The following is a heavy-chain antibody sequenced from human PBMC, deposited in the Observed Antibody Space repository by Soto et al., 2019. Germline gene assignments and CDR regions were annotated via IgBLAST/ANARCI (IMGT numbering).Heavy chain of an antibody. Sequence: GASVKVSCKASGYTFTSYGISWVRQAPGQGLEWMGWISAYNGNTNYAQKLQGRVTMTTDTSTSTAYMELRSLRSDDTAVYYCARKGPYGSGRPYYYYYGMDVWGQGTTVTVSS. CDR2: ISAYNGNT. D-gene: IGHD3-10*01. CDR1: GYTFTSYG. CDR3: ARKGPYGSGRPYYYYYGMDV. J-gene: IGHJ6*02. V-gene: IGHV1-18*01.